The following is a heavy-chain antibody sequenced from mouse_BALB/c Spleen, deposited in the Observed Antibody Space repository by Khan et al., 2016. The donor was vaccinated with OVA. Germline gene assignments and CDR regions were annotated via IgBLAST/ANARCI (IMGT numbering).Heavy chain of an antibody. CDR3: ARPPYFSYTLDH. CDR2: INTYTGEP. V-gene: IGHV9-3-1*01. Sequence: QIQLVQSGPELKKPGETVKISCKASGYTFTNYGMNWVKQSPGKALKWMGWINTYTGEPTYADDFKGRFAFSLETSASTAYLQINNLKNEDAATYFCARPPYFSYTLDHWGQGTLVTVAS. CDR1: GYTFTNYG. D-gene: IGHD2-10*01. J-gene: IGHJ4*01.